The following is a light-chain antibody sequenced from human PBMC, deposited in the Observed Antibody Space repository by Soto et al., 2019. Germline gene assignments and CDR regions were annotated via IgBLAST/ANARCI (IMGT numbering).Light chain of an antibody. CDR2: GAS. Sequence: IELTQSPPFLSASVGDRVTITCRADEGITTYLAWYQQQPGKAPKVLIYGASTLQNGVPPRFSGSGSVTEFTLTISSLQPEDFATYYCQQVKSFPLTFGGGNKVEVK. CDR3: QQVKSFPLT. V-gene: IGKV1-9*01. CDR1: EGITTY. J-gene: IGKJ4*01.